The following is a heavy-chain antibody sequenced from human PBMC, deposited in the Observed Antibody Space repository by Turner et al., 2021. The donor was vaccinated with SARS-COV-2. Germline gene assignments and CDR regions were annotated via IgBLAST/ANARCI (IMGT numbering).Heavy chain of an antibody. V-gene: IGHV3-21*01. CDR1: GFSFSDYS. J-gene: IGHJ4*02. CDR3: ARDLRSGSFPY. CDR2: ISSSSSYI. Sequence: EVQLVESGGGRVKPGGSLRLSCAASGFSFSDYSMNWVPQAPGKGLEWVSSISSSSSYIYYADSVKGRFTISRDNAKNSLYLQMNSLRAEDTAVYYCARDLRSGSFPYWGQGTLVTVSS. D-gene: IGHD1-26*01.